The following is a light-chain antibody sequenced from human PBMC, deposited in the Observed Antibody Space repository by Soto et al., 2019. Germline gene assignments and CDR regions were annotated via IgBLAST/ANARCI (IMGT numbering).Light chain of an antibody. Sequence: QSVLIQPPSASGTPGQRVTISCSGSSSNIGINTVNWYQQLPKTAPKLLIYGNNQRPSGVPDRFSGSKSGTSASLAISGLQSEDEADYYCAAWDDSLNGPVFGGGTKVTVL. J-gene: IGLJ3*02. CDR3: AAWDDSLNGPV. V-gene: IGLV1-44*01. CDR1: SSNIGINT. CDR2: GNN.